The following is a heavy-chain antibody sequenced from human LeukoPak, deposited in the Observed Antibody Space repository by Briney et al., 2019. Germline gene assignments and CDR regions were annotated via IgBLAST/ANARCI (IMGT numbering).Heavy chain of an antibody. CDR2: ISLYNGNT. D-gene: IGHD2-21*02. CDR3: ARTQDVTYYYYYMDV. J-gene: IGHJ6*03. V-gene: IGHV1-18*01. Sequence: ASVKVSCKASGYTFTSYGISWVRQAPGQGLEWMGWISLYNGNTNYAQKFQGRVTMTTDTSTSTAYMEVRSLRSDDTAVYYCARTQDVTYYYYYMDVWGNGTTVTVSS. CDR1: GYTFTSYG.